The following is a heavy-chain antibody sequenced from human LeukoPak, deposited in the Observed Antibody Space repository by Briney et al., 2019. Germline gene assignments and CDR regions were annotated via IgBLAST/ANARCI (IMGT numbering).Heavy chain of an antibody. CDR2: INPNSGGT. D-gene: IGHD3-10*01. J-gene: IGHJ5*02. V-gene: IGHV1-2*02. CDR3: ARGIAVRASHWFDP. CDR1: GYTFTAYY. Sequence: GASVKVSCKASGYTFTAYYIHWVRQAPGQGLEWMGWINPNSGGTDHAQKFQGRVTMTRDTSISTAYMELSRLRSDDTAVYYCARGIAVRASHWFDPWGQGTLVTVSS.